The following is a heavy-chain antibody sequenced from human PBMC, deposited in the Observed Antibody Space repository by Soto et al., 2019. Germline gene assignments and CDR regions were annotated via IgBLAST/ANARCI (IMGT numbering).Heavy chain of an antibody. CDR2: IYYSGST. CDR3: ARVSAAAGTRWFDP. CDR1: GGSISSYY. D-gene: IGHD6-13*01. V-gene: IGHV4-59*01. J-gene: IGHJ5*02. Sequence: QVQLQESGPGLVKPSETLSLTCTVSGGSISSYYWCWIRQPPGKGLEWIGYIYYSGSTNYNPSLKRRVTIPVDTSKSQFSLKLSSVTAADTAVYYCARVSAAAGTRWFDPWGQGTLVTVSS.